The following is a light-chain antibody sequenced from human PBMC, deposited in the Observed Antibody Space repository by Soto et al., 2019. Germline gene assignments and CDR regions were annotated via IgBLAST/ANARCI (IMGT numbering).Light chain of an antibody. CDR3: QPYGSSPDT. CDR2: GAS. Sequence: EIVLTQSPGTLSLSPGERATLSCRASQSVSSSYLAWYQQKPGQAPRLLIYGASSRATGIPDRFSGSGSGTDFTLTISRLEPEYFAVYYCQPYGSSPDTFGQGTKLEIK. V-gene: IGKV3-20*01. J-gene: IGKJ2*01. CDR1: QSVSSSY.